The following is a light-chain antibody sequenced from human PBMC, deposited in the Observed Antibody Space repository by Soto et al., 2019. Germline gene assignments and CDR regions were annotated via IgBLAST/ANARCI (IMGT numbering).Light chain of an antibody. Sequence: QSVLTQPASVSGSPGQSITISCTGTSSDVGGYNYVSWYQQHPGKAPKLMICEVSNRPSGVSNRFSGSKSGNTASLTISGLQGEDEADYYCTSYTSSGTYVFGTGTKVTVL. CDR3: TSYTSSGTYV. V-gene: IGLV2-14*01. CDR2: EVS. CDR1: SSDVGGYNY. J-gene: IGLJ1*01.